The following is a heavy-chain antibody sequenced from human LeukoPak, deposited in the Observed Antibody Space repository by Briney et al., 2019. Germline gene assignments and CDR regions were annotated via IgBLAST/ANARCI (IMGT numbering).Heavy chain of an antibody. Sequence: GGSLRLSCAASGFTFSSYAMSWVRQAPGKGLEWVSAISGSGGSTYYADSVKGRFTISRDNSKNTLYLQINSLRAEDTAVYYCARDGCTSISCYTPWFDTWGQGTLVTVSS. V-gene: IGHV3-23*01. CDR1: GFTFSSYA. CDR2: ISGSGGST. CDR3: ARDGCTSISCYTPWFDT. J-gene: IGHJ5*02. D-gene: IGHD2-2*02.